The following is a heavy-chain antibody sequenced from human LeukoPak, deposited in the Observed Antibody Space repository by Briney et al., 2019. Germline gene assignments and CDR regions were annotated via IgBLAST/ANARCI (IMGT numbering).Heavy chain of an antibody. CDR2: ISGSGGST. CDR3: AKDVSYDFWSGYYTSYFDY. V-gene: IGHV3-23*01. Sequence: GGSLRLSCGASGLTFSSFAMSWVRQAPGKGLEWVSAISGSGGSTYYADSVKGRFTISRDNSKNTLYLQMNSLRAEDTAVYYCAKDVSYDFWSGYYTSYFDYWGQGTLVTVSS. D-gene: IGHD3-3*01. CDR1: GLTFSSFA. J-gene: IGHJ4*02.